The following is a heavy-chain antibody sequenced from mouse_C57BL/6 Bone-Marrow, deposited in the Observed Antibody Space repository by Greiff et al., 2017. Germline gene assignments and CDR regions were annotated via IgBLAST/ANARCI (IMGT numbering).Heavy chain of an antibody. CDR3: ARRRRCYSYYFDY. D-gene: IGHD2-12*01. V-gene: IGHV1-26*01. CDR2: INPNNGGT. CDR1: GYTFTDYY. Sequence: EVQLQQSGPELVKPGASVKISCKASGYTFTDYYMNWVKQSHGKSLEWIGDINPNNGGTSYNQKFKGKATLTVDKSSSTASMALRSLTSEDSAVYYCARRRRCYSYYFDYWGQGTTRTVSS. J-gene: IGHJ2*01.